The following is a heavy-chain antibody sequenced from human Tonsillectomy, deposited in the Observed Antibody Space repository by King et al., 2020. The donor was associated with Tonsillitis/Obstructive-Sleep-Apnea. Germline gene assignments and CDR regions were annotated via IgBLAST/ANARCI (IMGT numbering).Heavy chain of an antibody. CDR2: IYSGGST. CDR1: GFTVSSNY. Sequence: QLVQSGGGLIQPGGSLRLSCAASGFTVSSNYMTWVRQAPGKGLEWVSIIYSGGSTHYTDSVKDRFTIFRDNSKNTLSLQMNSLRVEDTAVYYCAQGRYYDSSGFPDYWGQGALVTVSS. D-gene: IGHD3-22*01. J-gene: IGHJ4*02. V-gene: IGHV3-53*01. CDR3: AQGRYYDSSGFPDY.